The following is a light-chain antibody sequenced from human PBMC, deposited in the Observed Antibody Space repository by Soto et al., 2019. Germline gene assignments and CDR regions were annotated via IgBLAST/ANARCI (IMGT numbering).Light chain of an antibody. V-gene: IGKV1-17*01. CDR1: QGINND. Sequence: DVQVTQSPSSLSASVGDRVTITCRTSQGINNDLSWYQQKVGEAPKRLIYAASALQRGVPSRFSGGGSGTEFTLTINGLQPEDFATYYCLQHDSYPRTFGQGTKVEV. CDR2: AAS. CDR3: LQHDSYPRT. J-gene: IGKJ1*01.